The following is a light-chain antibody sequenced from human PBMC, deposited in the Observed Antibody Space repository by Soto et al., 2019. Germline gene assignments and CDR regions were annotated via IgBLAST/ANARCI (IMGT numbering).Light chain of an antibody. J-gene: IGKJ4*02. CDR1: RDIADS. CDR3: QQYDDPFT. CDR2: DAS. Sequence: DTQMTQSPSSLSASVGDTATITCQASRDIADSLNWYKQRAGQAPKLLTYDASNLQSGVPTRFSGNGTGTSFILTINCLQPEDFATDYCQQYDDPFTFGGGTKVEIK. V-gene: IGKV1-33*01.